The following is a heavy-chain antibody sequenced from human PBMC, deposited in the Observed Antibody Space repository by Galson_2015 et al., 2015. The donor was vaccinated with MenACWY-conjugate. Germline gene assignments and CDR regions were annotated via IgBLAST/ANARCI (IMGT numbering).Heavy chain of an antibody. CDR2: IIHIVGTE. CDR3: ASKGGLSIAAAGPLDF. Sequence: SVKLSCTASGGTFSSYAIRWVRQAPGQGLEWMGGIIHIVGTENYAQKFQGGVTITADESTSTAHKELSSLRSEDTAVYYCASKGGLSIAAAGPLDFWGQGTLVTVSS. J-gene: IGHJ4*02. D-gene: IGHD6-13*01. CDR1: GGTFSSYA. V-gene: IGHV1-69*01.